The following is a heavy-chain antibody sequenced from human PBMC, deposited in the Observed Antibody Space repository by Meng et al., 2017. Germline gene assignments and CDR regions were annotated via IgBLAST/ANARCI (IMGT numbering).Heavy chain of an antibody. CDR1: GGAFSSYS. CDR2: IIPIFGTA. Sequence: QLVQSGARGKRPGSSVKCSCQASGGAFSSYSISWVRQAPGQGLEWMGGIIPIFGTANYAQKFQGRVTITADKSTSTAYMELSSLRSEDTAVYYCASLTGWFDPWGQGTLVTVSS. V-gene: IGHV1-69*06. J-gene: IGHJ5*02. D-gene: IGHD3-10*01. CDR3: ASLTGWFDP.